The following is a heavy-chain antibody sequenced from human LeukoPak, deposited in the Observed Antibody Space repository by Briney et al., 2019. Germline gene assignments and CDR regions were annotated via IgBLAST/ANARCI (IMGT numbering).Heavy chain of an antibody. Sequence: AGGSLRLSCAASGFTFSSYSMNWVRQAPGKGLEWVSSISSSSSYIYYADSVKGRFTISRDNAKNSLYLQMNSLRAEDTAVYYCARDFYYYDSSGLGEGYWGQGTLVTVSS. CDR2: ISSSSSYI. J-gene: IGHJ4*02. CDR3: ARDFYYYDSSGLGEGY. CDR1: GFTFSSYS. D-gene: IGHD3-22*01. V-gene: IGHV3-21*01.